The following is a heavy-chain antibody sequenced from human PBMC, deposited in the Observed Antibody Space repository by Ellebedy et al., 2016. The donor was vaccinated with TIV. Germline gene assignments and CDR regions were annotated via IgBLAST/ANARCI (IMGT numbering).Heavy chain of an antibody. CDR1: GFTFSSYS. J-gene: IGHJ6*02. D-gene: IGHD3-9*01. Sequence: GESLKISXAASGFTFSSYSMNWVRQAPGKGLEWVSYISSSSSTIYYADSVKGRFTISRDNAKNSLYLQMNSLRAEDTAVYYCARDYYDILTGYLYYYGTDVWGQGTTVTVSS. V-gene: IGHV3-48*04. CDR2: ISSSSSTI. CDR3: ARDYYDILTGYLYYYGTDV.